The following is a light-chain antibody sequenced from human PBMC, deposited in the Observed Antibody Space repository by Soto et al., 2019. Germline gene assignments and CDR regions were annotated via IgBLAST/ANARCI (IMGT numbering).Light chain of an antibody. CDR1: GRGIGAYNY. CDR3: SSYTTSYFYV. Sequence: QSVLTQPASVSGSPGQSITISCTESGRGIGAYNYVSWYQQHPGKAPKLIIYEVENRPSGVSNRFSASKSAFTASLTISGLQAEDEADYYCSSYTTSYFYVFGHGTKATVL. V-gene: IGLV2-14*01. J-gene: IGLJ1*01. CDR2: EVE.